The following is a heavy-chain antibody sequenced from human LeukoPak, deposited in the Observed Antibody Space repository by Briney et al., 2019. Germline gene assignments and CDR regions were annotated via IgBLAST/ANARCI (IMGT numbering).Heavy chain of an antibody. Sequence: ASVKVSCKASGGTFSSYAISWVRRAPGQGLEWMGRIIPIFGTANYAQKFQGRVTITTDESTSTAYMELSSLRSEDTAVYYCARLCSGGSCLDYWGQGTLVAVSS. CDR1: GGTFSSYA. J-gene: IGHJ4*02. CDR3: ARLCSGGSCLDY. CDR2: IIPIFGTA. D-gene: IGHD2-15*01. V-gene: IGHV1-69*05.